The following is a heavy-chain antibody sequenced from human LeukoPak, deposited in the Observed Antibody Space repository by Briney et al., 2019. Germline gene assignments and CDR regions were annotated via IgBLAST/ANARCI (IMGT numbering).Heavy chain of an antibody. V-gene: IGHV4-30-2*01. CDR3: ARDNGDFALDP. J-gene: IGHJ5*02. CDR1: GGSIRSGGYS. Sequence: SETLSLTCAVSGGSIRSGGYSWSWIRQPPGKGLEWIGYIYHSGSTYYNPSLKSRVTISVDRSKNQFSLKLSSVTAADTAVYYCARDNGDFALDPWGQGTLVTVSS. D-gene: IGHD4-17*01. CDR2: IYHSGST.